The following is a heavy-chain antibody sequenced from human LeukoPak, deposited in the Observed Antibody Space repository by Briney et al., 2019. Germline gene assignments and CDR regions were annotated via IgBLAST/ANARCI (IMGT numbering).Heavy chain of an antibody. CDR2: IIPIFGTA. CDR3: ARDQMGGYCSGGSCPTDGMDV. J-gene: IGHJ6*02. D-gene: IGHD2-15*01. V-gene: IGHV1-69*13. Sequence: SVKVSCKASGGTFSSYAISWVRQAPGQGIEWRGGIIPIFGTANYAQKFQGRVTITADESTSTAYMELSSLRSEDTAVYYCARDQMGGYCSGGSCPTDGMDVWGQGTTVTVSS. CDR1: GGTFSSYA.